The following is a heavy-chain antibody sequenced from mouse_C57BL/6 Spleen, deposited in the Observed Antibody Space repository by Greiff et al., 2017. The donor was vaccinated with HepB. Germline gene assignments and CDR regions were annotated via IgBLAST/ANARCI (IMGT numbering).Heavy chain of an antibody. D-gene: IGHD2-5*01. V-gene: IGHV2-5*01. CDR2: IWRGGST. CDR3: AKGDYSNYRGFAY. J-gene: IGHJ3*01. Sequence: VQLQQSGPGLVQPSQSLSITCTVSGFSLTSYGVHWVRQSPGKGLEWLGVIWRGGSTDYNAAFMSRLSITKDNSKSQVFFKMNSLQADDTAIYYCAKGDYSNYRGFAYWGQGTLVTVSA. CDR1: GFSLTSYG.